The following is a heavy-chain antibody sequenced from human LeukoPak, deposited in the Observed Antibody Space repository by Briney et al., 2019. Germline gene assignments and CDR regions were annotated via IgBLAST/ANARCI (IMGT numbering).Heavy chain of an antibody. Sequence: GGSLRLSCAASGFTFSSYAVHWVRQAPGKGLEWVAVISYDGSNKYYADSVKGRFTISRDNSKNTLYLQMNSLRAEDTAVYYCASSIAVAGRVFDYWGQGTLVTVSS. D-gene: IGHD6-19*01. V-gene: IGHV3-30*04. CDR1: GFTFSSYA. J-gene: IGHJ4*02. CDR2: ISYDGSNK. CDR3: ASSIAVAGRVFDY.